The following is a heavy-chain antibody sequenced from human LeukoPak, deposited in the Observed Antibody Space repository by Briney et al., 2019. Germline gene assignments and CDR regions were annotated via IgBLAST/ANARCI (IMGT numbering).Heavy chain of an antibody. CDR2: IYSGGST. V-gene: IGHV3-53*01. D-gene: IGHD6-13*01. CDR1: GFSFGNNY. Sequence: PGGSLRLSCAASGFSFGNNYMSWVRQAPGKGLEGGSVIYSGGSTNYSDSVTGRFTISRDNSKNRLYLQINSLRAEDTAVYYCARDPPGQAAGGTRWGQGTLVTVSS. CDR3: ARDPPGQAAGGTR. J-gene: IGHJ4*02.